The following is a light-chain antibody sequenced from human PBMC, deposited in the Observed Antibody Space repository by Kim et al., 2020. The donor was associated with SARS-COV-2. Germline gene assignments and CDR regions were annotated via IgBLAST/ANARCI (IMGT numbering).Light chain of an antibody. V-gene: IGKV3-15*01. Sequence: VYPGERVTLSCRASQDINIHVAWYQQNPGQAPRRLIAEASTRATGIPGRFSGGVSGTDFTLTISSLQSEDFAVYYCHQYHLCPLTFGQGTRLEIK. CDR1: QDINIH. CDR2: EAS. CDR3: HQYHLCPLT. J-gene: IGKJ5*01.